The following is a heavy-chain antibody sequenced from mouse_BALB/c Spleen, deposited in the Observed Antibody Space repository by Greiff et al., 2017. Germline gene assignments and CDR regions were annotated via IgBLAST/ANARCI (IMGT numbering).Heavy chain of an antibody. J-gene: IGHJ2*01. CDR2: ISSGSSTI. CDR3: ARYVENYFDY. CDR1: GFTFSSFG. Sequence: EVQLVESGGGLVQPGGSRKLSCAASGFTFSSFGMHWVRQAPEKGLEWVAYISSGSSTIYYADTVKGRFTISRDNPKNTLFLQMTSLRSEDTAMYYCARYVENYFDYWGQGTTLTGSS. V-gene: IGHV5-17*02.